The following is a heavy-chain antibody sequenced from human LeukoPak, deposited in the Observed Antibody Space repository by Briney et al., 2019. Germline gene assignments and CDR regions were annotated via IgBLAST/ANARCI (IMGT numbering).Heavy chain of an antibody. CDR2: TYHSGST. CDR3: ARVPAVAGTYGMDV. J-gene: IGHJ6*04. D-gene: IGHD6-19*01. V-gene: IGHV4-4*02. CDR1: GGSISSSNW. Sequence: PSGTLSLTYAVSGGSISSSNWWSWVRQPPGKGLEWIGETYHSGSTNYNPSLKSRVTISVDKSKNQFSLKLSSVTAADTAVYYCARVPAVAGTYGMDVWGKGTTVTVSS.